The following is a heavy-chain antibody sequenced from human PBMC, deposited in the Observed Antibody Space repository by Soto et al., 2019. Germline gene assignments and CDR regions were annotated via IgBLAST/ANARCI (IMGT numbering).Heavy chain of an antibody. CDR3: ANVALGGVDAFDI. CDR2: ISGSGGST. D-gene: IGHD1-26*01. CDR1: GFTFSSYA. Sequence: EVQLLESGGGLVQPGGSLRLSCAASGFTFSSYAMSWVRQAPGKGLEWVSAISGSGGSTYYADSVKGRFTISGDNSKNTLYLQMNSLRAEDTAVYYCANVALGGVDAFDIWGQGTMVTVSS. J-gene: IGHJ3*02. V-gene: IGHV3-23*01.